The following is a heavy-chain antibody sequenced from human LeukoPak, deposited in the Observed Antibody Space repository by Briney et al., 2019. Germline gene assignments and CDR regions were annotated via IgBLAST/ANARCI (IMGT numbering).Heavy chain of an antibody. Sequence: GGSLRLSCAASGFPFSGYAMYWVRQAPGKGLVWVARVHGDGYTISYADSVRGRFTISRDNAEDTLYLHMNSLRPEDTAVYYCARAQVGAPTDFWGQGTLVTVSS. V-gene: IGHV3-74*01. CDR2: VHGDGYTI. J-gene: IGHJ4*02. D-gene: IGHD1-26*01. CDR3: ARAQVGAPTDF. CDR1: GFPFSGYA.